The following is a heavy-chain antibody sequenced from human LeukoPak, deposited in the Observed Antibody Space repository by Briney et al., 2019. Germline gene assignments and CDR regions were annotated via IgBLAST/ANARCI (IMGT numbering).Heavy chain of an antibody. CDR1: GYTFTSYD. V-gene: IGHV1-8*03. J-gene: IGHJ4*02. CDR2: MNPNSGNT. Sequence: ASVKVSCKASGYTFTSYDINWVRQATGQGLEWMGWMNPNSGNTGYAQKFQGRVTITRNTSISTAYMELSSLRSEDTAVYYCARGRGIVVVPAARRYFDYWGQGTLVTVSS. D-gene: IGHD2-2*01. CDR3: ARGRGIVVVPAARRYFDY.